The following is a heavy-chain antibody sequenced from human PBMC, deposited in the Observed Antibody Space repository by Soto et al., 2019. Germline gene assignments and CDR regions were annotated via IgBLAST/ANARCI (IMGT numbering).Heavy chain of an antibody. CDR2: VYSTGGV. Sequence: QVQLHESGPGLVKPSETLSLTCNVSGDSIGRFYWSWIRQSAGKGLEWIGRVYSTGGVTYNPALKGRVTISLDRSNNHVSLEMYSVTAADTAVYFCARDLSGTGLDIWGRGTRVSVSS. V-gene: IGHV4-4*07. CDR3: ARDLSGTGLDI. CDR1: GDSIGRFY. D-gene: IGHD1-26*01. J-gene: IGHJ6*02.